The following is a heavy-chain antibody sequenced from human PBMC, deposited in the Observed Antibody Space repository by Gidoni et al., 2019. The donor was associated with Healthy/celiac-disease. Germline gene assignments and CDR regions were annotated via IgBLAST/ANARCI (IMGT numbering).Heavy chain of an antibody. Sequence: QVQLVQSGAEVKKPGSSVKVSCKASGGTFSSYAISWVRQAPGQGLEWMGRIIPILGIANYAQKFQGRVTITADKSTSTAYMELSSLRSEDTAVYYCCVVVAATGYWFDPWGQGTLVTVSS. CDR1: GGTFSSYA. V-gene: IGHV1-69*04. CDR3: CVVVAATGYWFDP. J-gene: IGHJ5*02. CDR2: IIPILGIA. D-gene: IGHD2-15*01.